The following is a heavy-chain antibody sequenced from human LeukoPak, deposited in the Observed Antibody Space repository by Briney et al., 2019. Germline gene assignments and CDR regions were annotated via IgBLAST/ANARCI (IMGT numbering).Heavy chain of an antibody. J-gene: IGHJ3*02. V-gene: IGHV3-66*01. CDR1: GFTVSSNY. CDR3: ARLYGPDAFDI. D-gene: IGHD4-17*01. CDR2: IYSGGST. Sequence: GGSLRLSCAASGFTVSSNYMSWVRQAPGKGLEWVSVIYSGGSTSYADSVKGRFTISRDSSKNTLFLQMNSLRAEDTAVHYCARLYGPDAFDIWGPETMVTVSS.